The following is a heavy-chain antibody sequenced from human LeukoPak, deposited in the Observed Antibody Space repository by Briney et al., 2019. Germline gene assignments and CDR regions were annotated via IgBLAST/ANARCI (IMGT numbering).Heavy chain of an antibody. CDR3: AKIIGRYSGYDFLPDY. CDR2: IRYDGSNK. V-gene: IGHV3-30*02. D-gene: IGHD5-12*01. J-gene: IGHJ4*02. Sequence: GGSLRLSCAASGFTFSSYGMRWVRQAPGKGLEWVAFIRYDGSNKYYADSVKGRFTISRDNSKNTLYLQMNSLRAEDTAVYYCAKIIGRYSGYDFLPDYWGQGTLVTVSS. CDR1: GFTFSSYG.